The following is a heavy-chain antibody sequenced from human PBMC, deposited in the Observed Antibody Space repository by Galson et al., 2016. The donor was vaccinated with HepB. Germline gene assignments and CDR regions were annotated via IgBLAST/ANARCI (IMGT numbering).Heavy chain of an antibody. CDR3: VRNGYSCLDA. V-gene: IGHV4-4*02. Sequence: SETLSLTCAVSGVSISGTNWWSWVRQPPGKGLEWIGAIYHSGSTNYNPSLQSRVTISVDTSKNQFSLNLNSVTAADTALYYSVRNGYSCLDAWGQGTTVTVSS. CDR2: IYHSGST. J-gene: IGHJ6*02. D-gene: IGHD1-1*01. CDR1: GVSISGTNW.